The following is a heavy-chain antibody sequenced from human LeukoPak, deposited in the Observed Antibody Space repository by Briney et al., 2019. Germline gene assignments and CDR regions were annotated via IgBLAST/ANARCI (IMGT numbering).Heavy chain of an antibody. D-gene: IGHD3-10*02. CDR3: ARMPRALFGEDY. J-gene: IGHJ4*02. CDR1: GGSISSSSYY. CDR2: IYYSGST. V-gene: IGHV4-39*01. Sequence: SETLSLTCTVSGGSISSSSYYWGWIRQPPGKGLEWIGSIYYSGSTYYNPSLKSRVTISVDTSKNQFSLKLSSVTAADTAVYYCARMPRALFGEDYWGQGTLVTVSS.